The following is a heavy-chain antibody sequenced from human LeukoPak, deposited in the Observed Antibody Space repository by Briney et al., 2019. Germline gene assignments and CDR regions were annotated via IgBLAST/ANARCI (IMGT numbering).Heavy chain of an antibody. CDR1: GYRLSSGYH. CDR2: IDYSGSI. Sequence: SETLSLTCTVSGYRLSSGYHWGWIRQTPGKGLEWLGSIDYSGSIYDNPSLRSRVTISLDTSKNQVYLKVNSVTAADTAAYYCVRSEIDDYSKYWGQGTLVIVSS. CDR3: VRSEIDDYSKY. J-gene: IGHJ4*02. V-gene: IGHV4-38-2*02. D-gene: IGHD4-11*01.